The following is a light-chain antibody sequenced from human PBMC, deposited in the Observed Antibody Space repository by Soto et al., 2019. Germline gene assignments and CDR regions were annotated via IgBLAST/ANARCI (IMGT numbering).Light chain of an antibody. CDR1: TSDVGGYDF. Sequence: QSVLTQPASVSGSPGQSITISCTGTTSDVGGYDFVSWYQQHPAKAPRLMIYYGDKRPSGVSSRFSGSKSGNTASLTISGLQADDAANYYCCSYGGSSNVLFGGGTKLTVL. CDR3: CSYGGSSNVL. V-gene: IGLV2-23*01. CDR2: YGD. J-gene: IGLJ2*01.